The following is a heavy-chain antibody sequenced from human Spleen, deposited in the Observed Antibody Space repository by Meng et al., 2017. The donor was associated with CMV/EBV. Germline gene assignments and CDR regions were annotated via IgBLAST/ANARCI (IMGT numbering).Heavy chain of an antibody. CDR3: AKDGRGAIIHYYYYGMDV. V-gene: IGHV3-30*02. CDR2: IRYDGSYK. J-gene: IGHJ6*02. D-gene: IGHD3-10*01. Sequence: GESLKISCAASGFTFSSYGMHWVRQAPGKGLEWVAFIRYDGSYKYYADSVKGRFTISRDNSKNTLYLQMNSLRAEDTAMYYCAKDGRGAIIHYYYYGMDVWGQGTTVTVSS. CDR1: GFTFSSYG.